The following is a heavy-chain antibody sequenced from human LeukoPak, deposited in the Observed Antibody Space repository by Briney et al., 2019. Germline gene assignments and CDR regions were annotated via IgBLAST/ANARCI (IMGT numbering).Heavy chain of an antibody. CDR2: INPNSGGT. CDR3: ARGSMVLPLLTGCPDY. D-gene: IGHD3-9*01. V-gene: IGHV1-2*02. CDR1: GYTFTGYY. Sequence: AASVKVSCKASGYTFTGYYMHWVRQAPGQGLEWMGWINPNSGGTNYAQKFQGRVTMTRDTSISTAYMELSRLRSDDTAVYYCARGSMVLPLLTGCPDYWGQGTLVTVSS. J-gene: IGHJ4*02.